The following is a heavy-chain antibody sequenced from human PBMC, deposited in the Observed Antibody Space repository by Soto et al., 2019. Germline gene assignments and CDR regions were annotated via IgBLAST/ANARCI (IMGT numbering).Heavy chain of an antibody. V-gene: IGHV4-38-2*01. CDR3: ARVGPWVPYYYDSSPYTFENWFDP. J-gene: IGHJ5*02. D-gene: IGHD3-22*01. CDR1: GYSVSSGYY. Sequence: SAARAPSWAVSGYSVSSGYYWCFLRQPPGKGLEWIGSIYHGGSTYYNPSLNSRVTLSIDMTNNHVSLILNSVTAADTAVYYCARVGPWVPYYYDSSPYTFENWFDPWGQGTLVTVSS. CDR2: IYHGGST.